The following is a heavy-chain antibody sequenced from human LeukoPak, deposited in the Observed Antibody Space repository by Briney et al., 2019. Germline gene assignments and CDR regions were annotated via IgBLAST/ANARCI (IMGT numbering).Heavy chain of an antibody. Sequence: GGSLRLSCAASGFTFSSYGMHWVRQAPGKGLEWVAVISYDGSNKYYADSVKGRFTISRDNSKNTLYLQMNSLRAEDTTVYYCAKEGGQLVPNYFDYWSQGTLVTVSS. CDR1: GFTFSSYG. CDR2: ISYDGSNK. J-gene: IGHJ4*02. V-gene: IGHV3-30*18. D-gene: IGHD6-6*01. CDR3: AKEGGQLVPNYFDY.